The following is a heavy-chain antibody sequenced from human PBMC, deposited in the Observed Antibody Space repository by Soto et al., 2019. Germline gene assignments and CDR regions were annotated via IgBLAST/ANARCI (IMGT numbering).Heavy chain of an antibody. Sequence: EVQLLESGGGLVQPGGSLRLSCAASGFTFSSYSMIWVRQAPGKGLEWVSAISGSGGTTYYADSVKGRFTISRDNSKNTLYRQMNSLRAEGTAVYYCAKGGVGYYDSTGYYLYYYYGMDVWGQGTTVTVSS. V-gene: IGHV3-23*01. J-gene: IGHJ6*02. D-gene: IGHD3-22*01. CDR1: GFTFSSYS. CDR2: ISGSGGTT. CDR3: AKGGVGYYDSTGYYLYYYYGMDV.